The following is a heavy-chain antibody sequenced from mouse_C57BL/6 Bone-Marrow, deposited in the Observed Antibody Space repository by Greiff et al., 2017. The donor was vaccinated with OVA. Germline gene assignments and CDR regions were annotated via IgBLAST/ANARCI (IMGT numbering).Heavy chain of an antibody. Sequence: VQLQQPGAELVMPGASVKLSCKASGYTFTSYWMHWVKQRPGQGLEWIGEIDPSDSYTNYNQKFKGKSTLTVDKSSSTAYMQLSSLTSEDSAVYYCARFGSSGRDYWGQGTTLTVSS. CDR1: GYTFTSYW. D-gene: IGHD3-2*02. J-gene: IGHJ2*01. CDR3: ARFGSSGRDY. CDR2: IDPSDSYT. V-gene: IGHV1-69*01.